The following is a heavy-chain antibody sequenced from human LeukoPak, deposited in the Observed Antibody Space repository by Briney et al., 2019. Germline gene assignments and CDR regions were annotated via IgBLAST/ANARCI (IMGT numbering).Heavy chain of an antibody. D-gene: IGHD3-10*01. Sequence: PGGSLRLSCAASGFTFSSYAMHWVRQATGKGLEWVSAIGTAGDTYYPGSVKGRFTISRENAKNSLYLQMNSLRAGDTAVYYCAREGRYGSSTDAFDIWGQGTMVTVSS. J-gene: IGHJ3*02. CDR3: AREGRYGSSTDAFDI. CDR2: IGTAGDT. V-gene: IGHV3-13*01. CDR1: GFTFSSYA.